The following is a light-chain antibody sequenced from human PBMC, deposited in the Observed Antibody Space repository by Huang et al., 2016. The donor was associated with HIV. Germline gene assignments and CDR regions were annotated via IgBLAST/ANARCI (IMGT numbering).Light chain of an antibody. Sequence: VVTQSPATLSVSPGERATLSCRASQSVGSNLAWYQQKPGQAPRFLIFDASARAAGVPARFGGSGSGTEFTLTISSLQSEDFAVYYCQQYNNWPTTFGQGTKVEIK. V-gene: IGKV3-15*01. CDR1: QSVGSN. CDR2: DAS. CDR3: QQYNNWPTT. J-gene: IGKJ1*01.